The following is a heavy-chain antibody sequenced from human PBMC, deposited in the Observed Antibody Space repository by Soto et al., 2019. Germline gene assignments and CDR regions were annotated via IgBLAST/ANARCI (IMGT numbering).Heavy chain of an antibody. Sequence: QLHLVQSGAVVKKPGASVTVSCSASGYPVTAYYMHWVRQAPGRGLEWMGGINPATGAAKYTQTFQGRVTMTRDPSPGTVFMELRGLTSEDTAVFYCARGGGVGVAGSAAFDMWGQGTLVTVSS. D-gene: IGHD3-3*01. CDR3: ARGGGVGVAGSAAFDM. J-gene: IGHJ3*02. CDR2: INPATGAA. CDR1: GYPVTAYY. V-gene: IGHV1-2*02.